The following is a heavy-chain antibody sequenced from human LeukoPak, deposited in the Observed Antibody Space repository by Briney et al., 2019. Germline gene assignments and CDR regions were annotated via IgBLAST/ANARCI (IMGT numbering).Heavy chain of an antibody. V-gene: IGHV3-23*01. CDR1: GFTFSSYC. J-gene: IGHJ6*02. CDR2: ISGSGSST. CDR3: AKAVSCSSTSCYRSYGMDV. Sequence: PGGSLRLSCAASGFTFSSYCMSWVRQAPGKGLEWVSGISGSGSSTYYADSVKGRFTNSRDNSKNTLYLQMNSLRAQDTAVYYCAKAVSCSSTSCYRSYGMDVWGQGTTVTVSS. D-gene: IGHD2-2*02.